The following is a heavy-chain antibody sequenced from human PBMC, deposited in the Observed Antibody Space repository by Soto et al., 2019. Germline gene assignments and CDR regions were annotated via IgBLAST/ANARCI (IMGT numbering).Heavy chain of an antibody. Sequence: SVKVSCKASGGTFSSYTISWVRQAPGQGLEWMGRIIPILGIANYAQKFQGRVTITADKSTSTAYMELSSLRSEDTAVYYCARDYEGGYFYYYYYMDVWGKGTTVTVSS. CDR1: GGTFSSYT. CDR3: ARDYEGGYFYYYYYMDV. V-gene: IGHV1-69*04. CDR2: IIPILGIA. J-gene: IGHJ6*03. D-gene: IGHD2-15*01.